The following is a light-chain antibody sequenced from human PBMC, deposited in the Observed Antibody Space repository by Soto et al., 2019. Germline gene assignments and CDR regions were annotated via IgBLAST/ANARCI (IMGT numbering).Light chain of an antibody. Sequence: QSVLTQPPSASGSPGQSVTISCTGSSSDVGGYNYVSWYQQHPGKAPKLMIYEVSKRPSGVPDRLSGSKSCNTASLAVSGLQAEDEADYYCSSYGGSNTVVFVGGTTLTVL. CDR1: SSDVGGYNY. CDR3: SSYGGSNTVV. J-gene: IGLJ2*01. V-gene: IGLV2-8*01. CDR2: EVS.